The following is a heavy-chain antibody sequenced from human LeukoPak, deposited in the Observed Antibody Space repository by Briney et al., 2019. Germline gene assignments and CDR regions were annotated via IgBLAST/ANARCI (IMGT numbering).Heavy chain of an antibody. J-gene: IGHJ4*02. Sequence: AGGSLRLSCAASGFTFSSYAMSWVRQAPGKGLEWVSAISGSGGSTYYADSVKGRFTISRDNSKNTLYLQMNSLRAEDTAVYYCAKRVYSSGWYSFEDYWGQGTLVTVSS. D-gene: IGHD6-19*01. CDR1: GFTFSSYA. CDR2: ISGSGGST. CDR3: AKRVYSSGWYSFEDY. V-gene: IGHV3-23*01.